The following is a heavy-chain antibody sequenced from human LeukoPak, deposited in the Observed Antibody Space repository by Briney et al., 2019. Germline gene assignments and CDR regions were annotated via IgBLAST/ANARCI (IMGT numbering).Heavy chain of an antibody. J-gene: IGHJ4*02. Sequence: SSETLSLTCTVSGASISSYYWSWIRQPPGKGLEWIGNIYYSGSTNYNPSLKSRVTISVDTSKDQFSLTLTSVTAADTAVYYCARDTAPVYWGQGTLVTVSS. V-gene: IGHV4-59*01. CDR3: ARDTAPVY. CDR2: IYYSGST. D-gene: IGHD2-21*02. CDR1: GASISSYY.